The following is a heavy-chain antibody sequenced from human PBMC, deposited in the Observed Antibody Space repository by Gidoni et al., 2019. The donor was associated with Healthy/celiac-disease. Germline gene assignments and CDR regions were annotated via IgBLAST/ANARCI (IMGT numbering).Heavy chain of an antibody. D-gene: IGHD2-15*01. J-gene: IGHJ4*02. V-gene: IGHV4-39*01. CDR1: GGSISSSSYY. CDR2: IYYSGST. CDR3: ARLDYCSGGSCSKDDVDY. Sequence: QLQLQESGPGLVKPSETLSLTCTVSGGSISSSSYYWGWIRQPPGKGLEWFGSIYYSGSTYYIPSLKSGVTISVDTSKNQFALKLGSVTAADTAVYYCARLDYCSGGSCSKDDVDYWGQGTLVTVSS.